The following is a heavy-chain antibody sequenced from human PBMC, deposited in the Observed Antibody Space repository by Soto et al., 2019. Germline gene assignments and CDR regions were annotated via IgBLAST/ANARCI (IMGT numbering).Heavy chain of an antibody. CDR3: ARRWGYSFDY. D-gene: IGHD7-27*01. V-gene: IGHV4-39*01. CDR1: GGSISSYY. Sequence: QLQLQESGPGLVKPSETLSLTRTVSGGSISSYYWGWIRRPPGKGLEWIGSIYYSGSTYYNPSLKRRVTISVDTSKNQFSLKLSSVTAADTAVYYCARRWGYSFDYWGQGTLVTVSS. J-gene: IGHJ4*02. CDR2: IYYSGST.